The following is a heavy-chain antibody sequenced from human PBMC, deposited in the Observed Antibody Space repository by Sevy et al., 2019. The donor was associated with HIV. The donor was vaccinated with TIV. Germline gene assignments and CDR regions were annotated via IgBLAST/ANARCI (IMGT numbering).Heavy chain of an antibody. CDR1: GGSISSYY. CDR3: ARSPIYYDSSGYRYYFDY. Sequence: SETLSLTCTVSGGSISSYYWSWIRQPPGKGPEWIGYIYYSGSTNYNPSLKSRVTVSVDTSKNQFSLKLSSVTAADTAVYYCARSPIYYDSSGYRYYFDYWGQGTLVTVSS. D-gene: IGHD3-22*01. V-gene: IGHV4-59*01. J-gene: IGHJ4*02. CDR2: IYYSGST.